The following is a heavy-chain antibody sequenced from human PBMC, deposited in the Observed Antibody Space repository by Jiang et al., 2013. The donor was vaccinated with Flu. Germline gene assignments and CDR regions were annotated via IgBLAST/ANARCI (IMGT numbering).Heavy chain of an antibody. D-gene: IGHD3-9*01. CDR3: AKDIADNPQYYFDY. V-gene: IGHV3-9*01. J-gene: IGHJ4*02. Sequence: SGGGLVQPGRSLRLSCAASGFTFDDYAMHWVRQAPGKGLEWVSGISWNSGSIGYADSVKGRFTISRDNAKNSLYLQMNSLRAEDTALYYCAKDIADNPQYYFDYWGQGTLVTVSS. CDR1: GFTFDDYA. CDR2: ISWNSGSI.